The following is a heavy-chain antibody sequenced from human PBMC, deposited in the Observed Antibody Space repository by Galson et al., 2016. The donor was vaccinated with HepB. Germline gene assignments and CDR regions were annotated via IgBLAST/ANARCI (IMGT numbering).Heavy chain of an antibody. J-gene: IGHJ4*02. CDR2: IYYSGST. D-gene: IGHD6-19*01. Sequence: QPPGKGLEWIGYIYYSGSTYYNPSLKSRVTISVDTSKNQFSLKLSSVAAADTAVYYCARGPSQQWLGGFDYWGQGTLVTVSS. V-gene: IGHV4-30-4*01. CDR3: ARGPSQQWLGGFDY.